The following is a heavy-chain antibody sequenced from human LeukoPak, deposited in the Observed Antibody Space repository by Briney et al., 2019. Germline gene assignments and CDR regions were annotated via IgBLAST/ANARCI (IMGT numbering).Heavy chain of an antibody. CDR3: ARAKVLGDAFDI. CDR2: ISYDGRNK. V-gene: IGHV3-30*01. D-gene: IGHD7-27*01. J-gene: IGHJ3*02. Sequence: AISYDGRNKYYADSVKGRFTISRDNSKNTLYLQMNSLRAEDTAVYYCARAKVLGDAFDIWGQGTIVTVSS.